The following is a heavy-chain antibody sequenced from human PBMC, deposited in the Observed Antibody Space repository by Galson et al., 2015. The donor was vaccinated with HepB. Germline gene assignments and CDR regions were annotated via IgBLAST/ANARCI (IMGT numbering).Heavy chain of an antibody. CDR3: ARDFDSSCYYDY. J-gene: IGHJ4*02. CDR1: GFTFSSYG. D-gene: IGHD3-22*01. Sequence: SLRLSCAASGFTFSSYGMDWVRQAPGKGLEWVAVIWYDGSNKYYADSVKGRFTISRDNSKNTLYLQMNSLRAEDTSVYYCARDFDSSCYYDYWGQGTLVTVSS. CDR2: IWYDGSNK. V-gene: IGHV3-33*01.